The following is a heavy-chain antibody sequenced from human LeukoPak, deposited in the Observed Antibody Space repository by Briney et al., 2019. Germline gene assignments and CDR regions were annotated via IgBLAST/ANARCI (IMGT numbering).Heavy chain of an antibody. V-gene: IGHV5-51*01. D-gene: IGHD2-15*01. CDR1: GYSFTSYW. J-gene: IGHJ4*02. Sequence: GESLKISCKSSGYSFTSYWIGWVRQMPGKGLEWMGIIYPGDSDTRYSPSFQGQVTISADKSISTAYLQWSSLKASDTAMYYCARVLGYCSGGSCYPGAYWGQGTLVTVSS. CDR3: ARVLGYCSGGSCYPGAY. CDR2: IYPGDSDT.